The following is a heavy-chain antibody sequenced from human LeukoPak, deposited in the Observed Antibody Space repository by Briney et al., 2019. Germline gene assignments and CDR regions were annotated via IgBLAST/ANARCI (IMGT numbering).Heavy chain of an antibody. CDR3: ARGSIAAAGSSKGYMDV. CDR2: ISYDGSNK. D-gene: IGHD6-13*01. Sequence: GGSLRLSCAASGFTFSSYGMHWVRQTPDKGLEWVAVISYDGSNKYYADSVKGRFTISRDNSKNTLYLQMNSLRAEDTAVYYCARGSIAAAGSSKGYMDVWGKGTTVTVSS. CDR1: GFTFSSYG. J-gene: IGHJ6*03. V-gene: IGHV3-30*19.